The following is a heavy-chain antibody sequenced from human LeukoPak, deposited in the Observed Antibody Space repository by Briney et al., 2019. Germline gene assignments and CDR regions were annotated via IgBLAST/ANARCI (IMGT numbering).Heavy chain of an antibody. Sequence: SETLSLTCTVSGGSISSYYWSWIRQPPGKGLEWIGYIYYSGSTNYNPSLKSRVTISVDTSKNQFSLKLSSVTAADTAVYYCARHVLGQLPNFDYWGQGTLVTVSS. J-gene: IGHJ4*02. D-gene: IGHD2-2*01. CDR2: IYYSGST. CDR1: GGSISSYY. CDR3: ARHVLGQLPNFDY. V-gene: IGHV4-59*08.